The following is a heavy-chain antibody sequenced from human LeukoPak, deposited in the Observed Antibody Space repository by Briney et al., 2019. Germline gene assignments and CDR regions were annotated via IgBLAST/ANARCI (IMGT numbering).Heavy chain of an antibody. CDR1: GGSISSYY. CDR3: ARGYRSGYYLNYYYGMDV. Sequence: PSETLSLTCTVSGGSISSYYWSWIRQPPGKGLEWIGYIYYSGSTNYNPSLKSRVTISVDTSKNQFSLKLSSVTAADTAVYYCARGYRSGYYLNYYYGMDVWGKGTTVTVS. J-gene: IGHJ6*04. CDR2: IYYSGST. V-gene: IGHV4-59*01. D-gene: IGHD3-22*01.